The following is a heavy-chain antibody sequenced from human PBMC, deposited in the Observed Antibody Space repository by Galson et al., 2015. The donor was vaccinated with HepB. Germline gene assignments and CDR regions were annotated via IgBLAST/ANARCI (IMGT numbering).Heavy chain of an antibody. V-gene: IGHV3-21*01. CDR3: ARDNVGAPTATDY. D-gene: IGHD1-26*01. J-gene: IGHJ4*02. CDR1: GFTFSSYS. CDR2: ISSGSSHI. Sequence: SLRLSCAASGFTFSSYSMNWVRQAPGKGLEWVSSISSGSSHINYADSVKGRFTISRDNAKNSLYLQMNSLRAEDTAVYYCARDNVGAPTATDYWGQGTLVTVSS.